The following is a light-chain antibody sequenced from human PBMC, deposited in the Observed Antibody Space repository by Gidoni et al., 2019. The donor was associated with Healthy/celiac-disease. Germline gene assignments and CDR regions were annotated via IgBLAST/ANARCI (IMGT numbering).Light chain of an antibody. CDR1: SSNFGSNT. CDR2: SIN. J-gene: IGLJ2*01. Sequence: HSVLTQPSSASAPPGQRVTISCSGSSSNFGSNTVNWYQQPPGTAPKLLIYSINQRPSGVPDRFSGSKSGTSASLAISGLQAEDEADYYCAAWDDSMNGVVFGGGTKLTVL. CDR3: AAWDDSMNGVV. V-gene: IGLV1-44*01.